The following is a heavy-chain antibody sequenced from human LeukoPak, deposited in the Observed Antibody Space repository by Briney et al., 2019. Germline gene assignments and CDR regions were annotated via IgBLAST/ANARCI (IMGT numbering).Heavy chain of an antibody. D-gene: IGHD1-1*01. CDR3: ARNLLEPGFFDY. CDR2: INWDGGNT. V-gene: IGHV3-20*04. CDR1: GLTLDDYG. Sequence: GGSLRLSCAASGLTLDDYGMSWVRHARGKGREWLTGINWDGGNTVYADSVKGRFTISRDNAKNSLYLQMNSLRAEDTALYYCARNLLEPGFFDYWGQGTLVTVSS. J-gene: IGHJ4*02.